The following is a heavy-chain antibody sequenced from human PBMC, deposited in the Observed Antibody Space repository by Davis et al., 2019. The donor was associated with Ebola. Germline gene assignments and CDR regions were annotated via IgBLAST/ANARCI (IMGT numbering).Heavy chain of an antibody. CDR3: ARHRYDSSGLDAFDI. V-gene: IGHV5-10-1*01. CDR2: IDPSDSYT. CDR1: GYSFTSYW. J-gene: IGHJ3*02. D-gene: IGHD3-22*01. Sequence: GESLKISCKCSGYSFTSYWISWVRQMPGKGLEWMGRIDPSDSYTYYSPSLQGHVTISADKSISTAYLQWSSLKASDTAMYYCARHRYDSSGLDAFDIWGQGTMVTVSS.